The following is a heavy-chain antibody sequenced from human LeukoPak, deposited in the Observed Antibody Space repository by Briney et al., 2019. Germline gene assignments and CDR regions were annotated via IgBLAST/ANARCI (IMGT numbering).Heavy chain of an antibody. V-gene: IGHV1-69*06. CDR1: GYTFTSYY. Sequence: ASVKVSCKASGYTFTSYYMHWVRQAPGQGLEWMGGIIPIFGTANYAQKFQGRVTITADKSTSTAYMELSSLRSEDTAVYYCARSGYSGYANYGTTFDYWGQGTLVTVSS. CDR3: ARSGYSGYANYGTTFDY. J-gene: IGHJ4*02. D-gene: IGHD5-12*01. CDR2: IIPIFGTA.